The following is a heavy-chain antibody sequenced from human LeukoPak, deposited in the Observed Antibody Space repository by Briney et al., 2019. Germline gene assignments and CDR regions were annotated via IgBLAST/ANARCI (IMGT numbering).Heavy chain of an antibody. CDR2: IIAYNGNT. CDR1: GYTFTSYG. Sequence: ASVKVSCKASGYTFTSYGSSGVRQAPAQALEWMGWIIAYNGNTNYAQKLQGRVTTTTDTSTSTAYMELRSPSSDDPAVYYCATGSMDYWGHGTLVTVS. J-gene: IGHJ4*01. D-gene: IGHD1-1*01. V-gene: IGHV1-18*01. CDR3: ATGSMDY.